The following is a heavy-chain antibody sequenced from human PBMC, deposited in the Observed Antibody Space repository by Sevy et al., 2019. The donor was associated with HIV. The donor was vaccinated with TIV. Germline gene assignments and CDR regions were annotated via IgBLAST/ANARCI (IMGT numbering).Heavy chain of an antibody. CDR1: GYWFTSHW. D-gene: IGHD2-15*01. V-gene: IGHV5-51*01. CDR2: VFPGNSDV. J-gene: IGHJ3*02. Sequence: GESLKISCETSGYWFTSHWIGWVRRMPGKGLEWVGIVFPGNSDVRYAPSFQGQVTISVDKSISVAYLPWSSLKASDTAMYYCVRGGQLPIDSFDIWGQGTMVTVSS. CDR3: VRGGQLPIDSFDI.